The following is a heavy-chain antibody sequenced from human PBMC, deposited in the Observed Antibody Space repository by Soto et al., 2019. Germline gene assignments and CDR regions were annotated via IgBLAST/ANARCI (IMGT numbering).Heavy chain of an antibody. CDR2: ISGSGSST. Sequence: GGSLRLSCAASGFTFSGYAMSWVRQAPGKGLEWVSSISGSGSSTYHADSVKGRFTISRDDSKNTLYLQMDSLRAEDTAVYYCAKFPPSRNFDYWGQGTLVTVSS. CDR1: GFTFSGYA. V-gene: IGHV3-23*01. J-gene: IGHJ4*02. CDR3: AKFPPSRNFDY.